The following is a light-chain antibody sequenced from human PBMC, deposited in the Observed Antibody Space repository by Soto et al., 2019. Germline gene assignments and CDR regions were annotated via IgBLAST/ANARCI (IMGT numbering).Light chain of an antibody. J-gene: IGLJ2*01. CDR3: SSYTSSSTPL. V-gene: IGLV2-14*01. CDR1: SSDVGGYNY. CDR2: DVS. Sequence: QSVLTQPASVSGSPGQSITISCTGTSSDVGGYNYVSWYQQHPGKVPKLMIYDVSNRPSGVSNRFSGSKSGNTASLTISGLQAEDEADYYCSSYTSSSTPLFGGGTKLTVL.